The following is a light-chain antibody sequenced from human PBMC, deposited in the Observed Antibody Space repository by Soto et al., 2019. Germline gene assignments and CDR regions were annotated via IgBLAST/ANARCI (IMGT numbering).Light chain of an antibody. J-gene: IGKJ4*01. CDR2: AAS. CDR1: QRISNY. CDR3: QQRYSTPLT. V-gene: IGKV1-39*01. Sequence: DIQMTQSPSSLSASVGDRVTITCRASQRISNYLNWYQQKPGKAPKLLIYAASSLQSGVPSRFSGSGSGTDFTLTISSLQAEHFVSYYCQQRYSTPLTFGGGTKVDIK.